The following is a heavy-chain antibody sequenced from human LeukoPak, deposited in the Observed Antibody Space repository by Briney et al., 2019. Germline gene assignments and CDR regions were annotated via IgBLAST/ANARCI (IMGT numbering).Heavy chain of an antibody. V-gene: IGHV4-4*07. CDR3: ARNPYDYVWGNYFDY. CDR1: GGSISSYY. CDR2: IYTSGST. Sequence: SETLSLTCTVSGGSISSYYWSWIRQPAGKGLEWIGRIYTSGSTNYNPSLKSRVTMSVDTSKNQFFLKLSSVTAADTAVYYCARNPYDYVWGNYFDYWGQGTLVTVSS. J-gene: IGHJ4*02. D-gene: IGHD3-16*01.